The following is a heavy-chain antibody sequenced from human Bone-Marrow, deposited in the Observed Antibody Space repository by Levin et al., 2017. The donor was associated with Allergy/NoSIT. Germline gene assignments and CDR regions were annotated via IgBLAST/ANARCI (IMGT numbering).Heavy chain of an antibody. Sequence: SETLSLTCAVSGGSISSSNWWSWVRQPPGKGLEWIGEIYHSGSTNYNPSLKSRVTISVDKSKNQFSPRLSSVTAADTAVYYCARAYYDFWSGSPGGAFDIWGQGTMVTVSS. D-gene: IGHD3-3*01. CDR1: GGSISSSNW. V-gene: IGHV4-4*02. J-gene: IGHJ3*02. CDR3: ARAYYDFWSGSPGGAFDI. CDR2: IYHSGST.